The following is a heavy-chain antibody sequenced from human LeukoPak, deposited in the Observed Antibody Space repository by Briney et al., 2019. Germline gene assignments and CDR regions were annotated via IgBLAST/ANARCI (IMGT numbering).Heavy chain of an antibody. CDR1: GCTFSSYA. D-gene: IGHD3-22*01. CDR3: ARGSYYDSSGSEGPRDAFDI. Sequence: SVKVSCKASGCTFSSYAISWVRQAPGQGLEWMGRIIPILGIANYAQKFQGRVTITADKSTSTAYMELSSLRSEDTAVYYCARGSYYDSSGSEGPRDAFDIWGQGTMVTVSS. CDR2: IIPILGIA. J-gene: IGHJ3*02. V-gene: IGHV1-69*04.